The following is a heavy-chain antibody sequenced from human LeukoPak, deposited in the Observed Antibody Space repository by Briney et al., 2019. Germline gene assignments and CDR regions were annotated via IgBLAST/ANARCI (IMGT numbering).Heavy chain of an antibody. CDR1: GFTFDDYA. CDR3: ARESVYDYVWGSYRYFDY. Sequence: LAGGSLRLSCAASGFTFDDYAMSWVRQAPGKGLEWVSGINWNGGSTGYADSVKGRFTISRDNAKNSLYLQMNSLRAEDTAVYYCARESVYDYVWGSYRYFDYWGQGTLVTVSS. D-gene: IGHD3-16*02. CDR2: INWNGGST. V-gene: IGHV3-20*04. J-gene: IGHJ4*02.